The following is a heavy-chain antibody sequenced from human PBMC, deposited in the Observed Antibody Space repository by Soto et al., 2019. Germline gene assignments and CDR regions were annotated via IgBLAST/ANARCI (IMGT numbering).Heavy chain of an antibody. J-gene: IGHJ5*02. CDR1: GYTFTSYG. CDR2: ISAYNGNT. V-gene: IGHV1-18*01. Sequence: ASVKVSCKASGYTFTSYGISWVRQAPGQGLEWMGWISAYNGNTNYAQKLQGRVTMTTDTSTSTAYMELRSLRSDDTAVYYCARDKVDYDFWSGPYTLSWLDPWGQGTLVTVSS. CDR3: ARDKVDYDFWSGPYTLSWLDP. D-gene: IGHD3-3*01.